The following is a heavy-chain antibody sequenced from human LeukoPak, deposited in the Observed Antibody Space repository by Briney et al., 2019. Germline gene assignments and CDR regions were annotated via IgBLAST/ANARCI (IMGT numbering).Heavy chain of an antibody. D-gene: IGHD3-10*01. V-gene: IGHV3-30*18. CDR1: GFTFSSYG. CDR3: AKVSTMVRGVIITNYYFDY. J-gene: IGHJ4*02. Sequence: GRSLRLSCAASGFTFSSYGMHWVRQAPGKGLEWVAVISYDGSNKYYADSVKGRFTISRDNSKNTLYLQMNSLRAEDTAVYYCAKVSTMVRGVIITNYYFDYWGQGTLVTVSS. CDR2: ISYDGSNK.